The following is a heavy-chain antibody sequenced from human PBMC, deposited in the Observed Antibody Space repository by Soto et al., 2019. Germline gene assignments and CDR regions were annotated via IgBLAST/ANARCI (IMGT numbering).Heavy chain of an antibody. CDR1: GGSISSGGYS. CDR3: ARRDGSGWTIDY. Sequence: SETLSLTCAVYGGSISSGGYSWSWIRQPPGKGLEWIGYIYHSGSTYYNPSLKSRVTISVDGSKNQFSLKLSSVTAADTAVYYCARRDGSGWTIDYWGQGTLVTVSS. D-gene: IGHD6-19*01. V-gene: IGHV4-30-2*01. CDR2: IYHSGST. J-gene: IGHJ4*02.